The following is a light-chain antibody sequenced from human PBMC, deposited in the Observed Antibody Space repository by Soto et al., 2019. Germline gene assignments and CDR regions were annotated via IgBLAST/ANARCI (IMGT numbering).Light chain of an antibody. CDR2: GAS. V-gene: IGKV3-20*01. CDR1: QSVSSSY. Sequence: EIVLTRSPGTLSLSPGERATLSCRASQSVSSSYLAWYQQKPGQAPRLLIYGASSRATGIPERFSGSGSGTDFSLTISRLEPEDSAVYYCQQYGSSLLTFGGGTKVDIK. J-gene: IGKJ4*01. CDR3: QQYGSSLLT.